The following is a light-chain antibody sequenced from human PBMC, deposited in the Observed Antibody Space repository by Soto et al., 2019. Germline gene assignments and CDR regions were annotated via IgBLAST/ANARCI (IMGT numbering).Light chain of an antibody. CDR3: QQSYRTPPT. J-gene: IGKJ4*01. CDR1: QSISSY. V-gene: IGKV1-39*01. CDR2: AAS. Sequence: DIQMTQSPSSLSASVGDRVTITCRASQSISSYLNWYQQKPGKAPKLLIYAASSLQSGVPSRFSGCGSGTDFTLTISSLQPEDFATYYCQQSYRTPPTFGGGTKVEIK.